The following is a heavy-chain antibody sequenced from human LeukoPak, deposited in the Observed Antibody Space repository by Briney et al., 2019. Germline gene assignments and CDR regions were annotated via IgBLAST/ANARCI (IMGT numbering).Heavy chain of an antibody. CDR3: ARGFIAVAGTLLFDY. Sequence: GSLRLSCAASGFTFSSYAMSWIRQPPGKGLEWIGYIYYSGSTNYNPSLKSRVTISVDTSKNQFSLKLSSVTAADTAVYYCARGFIAVAGTLLFDYWGQGTPVTVSS. V-gene: IGHV4-59*01. J-gene: IGHJ4*02. D-gene: IGHD6-19*01. CDR2: IYYSGST. CDR1: GFTFSSYA.